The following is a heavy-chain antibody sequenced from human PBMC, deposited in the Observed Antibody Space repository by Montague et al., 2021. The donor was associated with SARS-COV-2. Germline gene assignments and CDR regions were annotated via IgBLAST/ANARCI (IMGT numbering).Heavy chain of an antibody. CDR2: ISYTGRN. V-gene: IGHV4-39*01. Sequence: SETLSLTCTVSGGSISSPDYYWGWIRQSTGKGLEWIGSISYTGRNNYNPSLRSRVSFSMDTSKNHFTLSLSSVTVADTAVYSCARQLPSYSATNKCYPYVFDGWGQGTLVTVSS. CDR1: GGSISSPDYY. CDR3: ARQLPSYSATNKCYPYVFDG. D-gene: IGHD2/OR15-2a*01. J-gene: IGHJ4*02.